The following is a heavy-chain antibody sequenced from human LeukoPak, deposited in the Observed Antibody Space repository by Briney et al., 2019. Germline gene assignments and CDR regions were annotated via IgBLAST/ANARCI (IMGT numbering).Heavy chain of an antibody. CDR2: IYYSGST. CDR3: ARGLTYYDILTGYYSPYFDY. J-gene: IGHJ4*02. D-gene: IGHD3-9*01. Sequence: SETLSLTCTVSGGSISSYYWSWIRQPPGKGLEWIGYIYYSGSTNYNPSLKSRVTISVDTSKNQFSLKLSSVTAADTAVYYCARGLTYYDILTGYYSPYFDYWGQGTPVTVSS. CDR1: GGSISSYY. V-gene: IGHV4-59*01.